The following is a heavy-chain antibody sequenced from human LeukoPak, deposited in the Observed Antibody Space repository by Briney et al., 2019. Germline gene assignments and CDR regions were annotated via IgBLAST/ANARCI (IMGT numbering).Heavy chain of an antibody. D-gene: IGHD5-24*01. V-gene: IGHV3-66*01. CDR1: GFTVSSNY. CDR3: ARDRRDGYCLGH. J-gene: IGHJ4*02. CDR2: MYSGGTT. Sequence: GGSLRLSCAASGFTVSSNYMSWVRQAPGKGLEWVSVMYSGGTTYYADSVKGRFTISRDSPKNTVNLQMNSLRAEDTAVYYCARDRRDGYCLGHWGQGTLVTVSS.